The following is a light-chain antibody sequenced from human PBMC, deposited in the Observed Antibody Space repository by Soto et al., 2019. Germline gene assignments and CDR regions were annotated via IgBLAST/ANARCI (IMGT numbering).Light chain of an antibody. CDR3: QAWDSSTVV. Sequence: SYELTQPPSVSVSSGQTASITCSGDKLGNKYACWYQQKPGQSPVLVIYQDIKRPSGIPARFSGSNSGNTATLTISGTQAMDEADYYCQAWDSSTVVFGGGTKLTVL. CDR2: QDI. J-gene: IGLJ2*01. V-gene: IGLV3-1*01. CDR1: KLGNKY.